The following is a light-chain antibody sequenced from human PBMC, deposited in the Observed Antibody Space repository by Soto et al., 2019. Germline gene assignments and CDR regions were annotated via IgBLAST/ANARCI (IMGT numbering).Light chain of an antibody. V-gene: IGLV1-44*01. J-gene: IGLJ3*02. CDR2: SDN. CDR3: AAWDDSLNGWV. CDR1: SSNIGSNS. Sequence: QSALTQPPSASGTPGQTVTISCSGSSSNIGSNSVNWYQHLPGTAPKLLIYSDNQRPSGVPDRFSGSKSGTSASLAISGLQSEDEADYYCAAWDDSLNGWVFGGGTQLTVL.